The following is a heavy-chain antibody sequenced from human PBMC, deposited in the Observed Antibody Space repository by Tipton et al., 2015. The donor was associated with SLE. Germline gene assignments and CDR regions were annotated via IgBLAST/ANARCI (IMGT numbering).Heavy chain of an antibody. V-gene: IGHV3-11*01. CDR1: GFTFSDYY. CDR3: ARGDSGYDLNAFDI. J-gene: IGHJ3*02. CDR2: ISSSGSTI. Sequence: LSLTCAASGFTFSDYYMSWIRQAPGKGLEWVSYISSSGSTIYYADSVKGRFTISRDNAKNSLYLQMNSLRAEDTAVYYCARGDSGYDLNAFDIWGQGTMVTVSS. D-gene: IGHD5-12*01.